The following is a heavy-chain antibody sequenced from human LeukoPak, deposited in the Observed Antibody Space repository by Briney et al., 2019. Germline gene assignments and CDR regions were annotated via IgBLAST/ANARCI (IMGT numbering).Heavy chain of an antibody. V-gene: IGHV3-21*01. J-gene: IGHJ4*02. CDR1: GFTFSSYS. D-gene: IGHD1-26*01. CDR2: ISSSSSYI. Sequence: PGGSLRLSCAASGFTFSSYSMNWVRQAPGKGLEWVSSISSSSSYIYYADSVKGRFTISRDNAKNSLYLQMNSLRAEDTAVYYCAREGSGGYYPDCWGQGTLVTVSS. CDR3: AREGSGGYYPDC.